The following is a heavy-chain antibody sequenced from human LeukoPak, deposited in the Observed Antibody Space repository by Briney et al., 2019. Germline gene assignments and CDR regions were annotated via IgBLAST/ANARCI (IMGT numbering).Heavy chain of an antibody. J-gene: IGHJ5*02. CDR1: GFTFSSYT. D-gene: IGHD6-6*01. V-gene: IGHV3-48*04. Sequence: GGSLRLSCAGSGFTFSSYTMSWVRQAPGKGLECVSYISETSDAIEYADSVKGRFTISRDNAKNSLYLQMNSLRVEDTAVYYRARGIRQSSTFDPWGQGTLVTVSS. CDR2: ISETSDAI. CDR3: ARGIRQSSTFDP.